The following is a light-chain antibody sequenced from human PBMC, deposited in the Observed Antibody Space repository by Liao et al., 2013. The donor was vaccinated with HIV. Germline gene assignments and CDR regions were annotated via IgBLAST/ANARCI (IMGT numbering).Light chain of an antibody. CDR2: QDS. CDR3: QSPDSSGTLWV. Sequence: SYELTQPPSVSVSPGQTVSITCSGDKLGDKYACWYHQKPGQSPVLVIYQDSKRPSGIPERFSGSNSGNTATLTISGTQAMDEADYYCQSPDSSGTLWVFGGGTKLTVL. CDR1: KLGDKY. V-gene: IGLV3-1*01. J-gene: IGLJ3*02.